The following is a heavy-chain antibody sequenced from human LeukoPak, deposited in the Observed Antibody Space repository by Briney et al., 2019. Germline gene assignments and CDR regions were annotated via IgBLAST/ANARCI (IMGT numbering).Heavy chain of an antibody. J-gene: IGHJ3*02. Sequence: GGSLRLSCAASGFTFSSYGMHWVRQAPGKGLEWVAVISYDGSNKYYADSVKGRFTISRDNSKNTLYLQMNSLRAEDTAVYYCAKVWGGITMIVVPATNDAFDIWGQGTMVTVSS. V-gene: IGHV3-30*18. CDR3: AKVWGGITMIVVPATNDAFDI. D-gene: IGHD3-22*01. CDR1: GFTFSSYG. CDR2: ISYDGSNK.